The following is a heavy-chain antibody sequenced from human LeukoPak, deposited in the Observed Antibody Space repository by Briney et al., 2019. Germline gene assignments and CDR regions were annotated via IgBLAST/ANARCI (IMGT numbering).Heavy chain of an antibody. Sequence: GGSLRLSCAASGFPFSSYSMTWVRQAPGKGLEWVSNIKPDGTTKFYVDSVKGRFTISRDNALNSLYLQMNSLRAEDTAIYYCARSIPYGTTWYGRSDYWGQGTLVTVSS. CDR2: IKPDGTTK. J-gene: IGHJ4*02. V-gene: IGHV3-7*03. CDR3: ARSIPYGTTWYGRSDY. D-gene: IGHD6-13*01. CDR1: GFPFSSYS.